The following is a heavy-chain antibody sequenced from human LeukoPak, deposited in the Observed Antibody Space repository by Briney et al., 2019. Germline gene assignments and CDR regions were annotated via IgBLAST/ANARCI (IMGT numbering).Heavy chain of an antibody. D-gene: IGHD2-2*01. J-gene: IGHJ6*03. CDR3: ARELGYCSSTSCSDYYYYMDV. Sequence: PSETLSLTCTVSGGSISSYYWSWIRQPAGKGLEWIGRIYTSGSTNYNPSLKSRVTMSVDTSKNQFSLKLSSVTAADTAVYYCARELGYCSSTSCSDYYYYMDVWGKGTTVTVSS. V-gene: IGHV4-4*07. CDR2: IYTSGST. CDR1: GGSISSYY.